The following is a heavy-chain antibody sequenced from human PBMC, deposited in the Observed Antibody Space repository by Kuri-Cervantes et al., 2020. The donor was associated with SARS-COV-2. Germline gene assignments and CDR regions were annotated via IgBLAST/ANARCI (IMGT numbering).Heavy chain of an antibody. Sequence: GSLRLSCTVSGGSISSYYWSWIRQPAGKGLEWIGRIYTSGSTNYNPSLKSRVTISVDTSKNQFSLKLSSVTAADTAVYYCARDLGGSNYGGGDYWGQGILVTVSS. CDR3: ARDLGGSNYGGGDY. D-gene: IGHD4-23*01. CDR1: GGSISSYY. J-gene: IGHJ4*02. CDR2: IYTSGST. V-gene: IGHV4-4*07.